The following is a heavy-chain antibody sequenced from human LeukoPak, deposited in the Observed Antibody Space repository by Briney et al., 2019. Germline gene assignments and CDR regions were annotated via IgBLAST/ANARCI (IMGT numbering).Heavy chain of an antibody. V-gene: IGHV3-23*01. CDR1: GSTFSSYA. D-gene: IGHD3-22*01. CDR2: ISGSGGST. J-gene: IGHJ4*02. CDR3: AKARYYYDSSVPYYFDY. Sequence: TWGSLRLSCAASGSTFSSYAMSWVRQAPGKGLEWVSAISGSGGSTYYADSVKGRFTISRDNSKNTLYLQMNSLRAEDTAVYYCAKARYYYDSSVPYYFDYWGQGTLVTVSS.